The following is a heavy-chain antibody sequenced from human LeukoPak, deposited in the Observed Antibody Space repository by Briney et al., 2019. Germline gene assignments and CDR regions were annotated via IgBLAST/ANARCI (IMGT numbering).Heavy chain of an antibody. CDR3: ARHYSPVYGAYWYFDL. CDR1: GGSITNYY. V-gene: IGHV4-59*08. D-gene: IGHD4-17*01. Sequence: SETLSLTCTVSGGSITNYYWSWIRQPPGKGLEWIGFFYYSGTTNYNPSLKSRVTISVDTSKNQFSLKLSSVTAADTAVYYCARHYSPVYGAYWYFDLWGRGTLVTVSS. CDR2: FYYSGTT. J-gene: IGHJ2*01.